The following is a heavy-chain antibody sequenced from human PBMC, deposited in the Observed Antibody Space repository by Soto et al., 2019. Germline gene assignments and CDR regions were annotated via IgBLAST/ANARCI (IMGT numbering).Heavy chain of an antibody. CDR1: GFTFSDYY. D-gene: IGHD2-2*01. CDR3: ARDTSPVVPAAIPYYYYGMDV. J-gene: IGHJ6*02. CDR2: ISSSSSYT. V-gene: IGHV3-11*06. Sequence: GGSLRLSCAASGFTFSDYYMSWIRQAPGKGLEWVSYISSSSSYTNYADSVKGRFTISRDNAKSSLYLQMNSLRAEDTAVYYCARDTSPVVPAAIPYYYYGMDVWGQGTTVTVSS.